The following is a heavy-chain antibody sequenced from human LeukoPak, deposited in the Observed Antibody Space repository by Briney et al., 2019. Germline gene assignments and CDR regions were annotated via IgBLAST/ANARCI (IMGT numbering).Heavy chain of an antibody. CDR2: ISGSGAST. V-gene: IGHV3-23*01. Sequence: GGSLRLSCVGSGFSFSSYGMSWVRQAPGKGLEWVSGISGSGASTYFRDSVKGRFNISRDNVKNTLYLQMKSLRVEDTAIYYCVKISLTAAGRGRNWFDSWGQGTLVSVSS. CDR3: VKISLTAAGRGRNWFDS. CDR1: GFSFSSYG. J-gene: IGHJ5*01. D-gene: IGHD6-13*01.